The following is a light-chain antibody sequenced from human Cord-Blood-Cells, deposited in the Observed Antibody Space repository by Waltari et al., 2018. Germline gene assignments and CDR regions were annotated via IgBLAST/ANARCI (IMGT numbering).Light chain of an antibody. CDR3: CSYAGSYTP. CDR2: DVS. CDR1: SSDVGGYNY. Sequence: QSALTQPRSVSGSPGQSVTISCTGTSSDVGGYNYVSWYQQHPGKAPKLMIYDVSKRPSGVPGRFSGSKSGNTASLTISGLQAEDEADYYCCSYAGSYTPFGTGTKVTVL. J-gene: IGLJ1*01. V-gene: IGLV2-11*01.